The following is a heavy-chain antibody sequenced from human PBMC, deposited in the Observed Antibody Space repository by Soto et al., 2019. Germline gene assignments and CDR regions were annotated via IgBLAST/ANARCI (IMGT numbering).Heavy chain of an antibody. CDR2: ISGSGYAT. V-gene: IGHV3-23*01. Sequence: EVQLLESGGGLVQPGGSLRLSCAASGFTFSSYAMSWVRQAPGMGLEWGSVISGSGYATYYADSVKGRFTVSRDNSNNTVYLQMNSLIAEDTAVYYCAKQETVLVNYYYYYGMDVWGQGTTVTVSS. J-gene: IGHJ6*02. D-gene: IGHD4-17*01. CDR1: GFTFSSYA. CDR3: AKQETVLVNYYYYYGMDV.